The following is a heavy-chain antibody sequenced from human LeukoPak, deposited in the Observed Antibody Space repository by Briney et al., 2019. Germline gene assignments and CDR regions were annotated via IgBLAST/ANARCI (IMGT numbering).Heavy chain of an antibody. J-gene: IGHJ6*03. CDR2: IYYSGST. CDR3: ARDPDYYGSGSYYYYYYMDV. CDR1: GGSISSSSYY. Sequence: SETLSLTCTVSGGSISSSSYYWGWIRQPPGKGLEWIGSIYYSGSTYYNPSLKSRVTISVDTSKNQFSLKLSSVTAADTAVYYCARDPDYYGSGSYYYYYYMDVWGKGTTVTVSS. D-gene: IGHD3-10*01. V-gene: IGHV4-39*02.